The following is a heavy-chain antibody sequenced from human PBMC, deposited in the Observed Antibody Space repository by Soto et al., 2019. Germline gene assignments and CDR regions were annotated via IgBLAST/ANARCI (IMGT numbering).Heavy chain of an antibody. Sequence: SETLSLTCTVSGGSISSYYWSWIRQPPGKGLEWIGYIYYSGSTNYNPSLKSRVTISVDTSKNQFSLKLSSVTAADTAVYYCASSHSSSWYPGWFDPWGQGALVTVSS. CDR3: ASSHSSSWYPGWFDP. V-gene: IGHV4-59*01. D-gene: IGHD6-13*01. CDR1: GGSISSYY. J-gene: IGHJ5*02. CDR2: IYYSGST.